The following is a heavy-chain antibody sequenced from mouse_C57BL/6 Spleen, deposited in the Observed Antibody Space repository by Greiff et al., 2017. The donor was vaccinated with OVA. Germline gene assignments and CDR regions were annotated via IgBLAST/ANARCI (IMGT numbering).Heavy chain of an antibody. D-gene: IGHD1-1*02. CDR3: ARAVEPHYFDY. Sequence: EVMLVESGGGLVQPGGSLKLSCAASGFTFSDYGMAWVRQAPRKGPEWVAFISNLAYSIYYADNVTGRVTISRENAKNTLYLEMSSLRSEDTAMYYCARAVEPHYFDYWGKGTTLTVSS. V-gene: IGHV5-15*01. J-gene: IGHJ2*01. CDR1: GFTFSDYG. CDR2: ISNLAYSI.